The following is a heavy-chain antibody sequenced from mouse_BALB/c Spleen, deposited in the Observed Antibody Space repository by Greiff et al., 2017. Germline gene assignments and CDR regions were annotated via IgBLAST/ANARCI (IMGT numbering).Heavy chain of an antibody. Sequence: DVKLVESGGGLVQPGGSLRLSCATSGFTFTDYYMSWVRQPPGKALEWLGFIRNKANGYTTEYSASVKGRFTISRDNSQSILYLQMNTLRAEDSATYYCARDEYGNYTYYAMDYWGQGTSVTVSS. CDR2: IRNKANGYTT. CDR3: ARDEYGNYTYYAMDY. CDR1: GFTFTDYY. D-gene: IGHD2-10*02. V-gene: IGHV7-3*02. J-gene: IGHJ4*01.